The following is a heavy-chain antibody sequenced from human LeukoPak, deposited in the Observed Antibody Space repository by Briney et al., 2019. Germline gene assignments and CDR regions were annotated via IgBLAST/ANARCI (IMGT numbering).Heavy chain of an antibody. CDR2: IYYSGST. CDR3: ARATITMVRGGRIEYDYYYYMDV. Sequence: SETLSLTCTVSGGSISSSSYYWGWIRQPPGKGLEWIGSIYYSGSTYYNPSLKSRVTISVDTSKNQFSLKLSSVTAADTAVYYCARATITMVRGGRIEYDYYYYMDVWGKGTTVTVSS. CDR1: GGSISSSSYY. V-gene: IGHV4-39*07. J-gene: IGHJ6*03. D-gene: IGHD3-10*01.